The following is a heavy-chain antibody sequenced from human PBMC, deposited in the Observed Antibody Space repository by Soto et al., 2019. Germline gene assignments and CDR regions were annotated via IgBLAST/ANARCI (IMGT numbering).Heavy chain of an antibody. Sequence: EVQLVESGGGLVQPGGSLRLSCAASGFTFSSYWMSWIRQAPGKGLEWVANIKQDGSEKYYVDSVKGRFTISRDNAKNSLYLQMNSLRAEDTAVYYCARVVVVAAIVGWFDPWGQGTLVTVSS. V-gene: IGHV3-7*03. CDR3: ARVVVVAAIVGWFDP. CDR1: GFTFSSYW. CDR2: IKQDGSEK. J-gene: IGHJ5*02. D-gene: IGHD2-15*01.